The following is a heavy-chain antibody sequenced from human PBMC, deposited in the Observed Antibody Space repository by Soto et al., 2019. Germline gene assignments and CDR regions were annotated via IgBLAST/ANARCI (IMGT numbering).Heavy chain of an antibody. D-gene: IGHD1-20*01. CDR1: GYSFTSYL. CDR2: IYPGDSDT. Sequence: GESLKISCKGSGYSFTSYLIGWVRQMPGKGLEWMGIIYPGDSDTRYSPSFQGQVTISADKSISTAYLQWSSLKASDTAMYYCARYGGRYNWKDYGMDVWGQGTTVTVSS. CDR3: ARYGGRYNWKDYGMDV. J-gene: IGHJ6*02. V-gene: IGHV5-51*01.